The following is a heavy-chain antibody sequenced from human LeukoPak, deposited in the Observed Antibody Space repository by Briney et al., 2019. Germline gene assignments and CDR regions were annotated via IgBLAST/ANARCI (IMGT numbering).Heavy chain of an antibody. D-gene: IGHD2-2*01. CDR3: ARDLNYCATTSCTPGGY. CDR1: GYTFTSYY. CDR2: INPSGGST. V-gene: IGHV1-46*01. Sequence: GASVKVSCKASGYTFTSYYMHWVRQAPGQGLEWMGIINPSGGSTSYAQKFQGRVTMTRDTSTSTVYMELSSLRSEDTAVYYCARDLNYCATTSCTPGGYWGQGALVTVSS. J-gene: IGHJ4*02.